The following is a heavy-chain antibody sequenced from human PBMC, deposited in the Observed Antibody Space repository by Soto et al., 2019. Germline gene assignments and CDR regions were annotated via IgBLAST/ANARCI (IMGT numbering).Heavy chain of an antibody. CDR1: GGTFSRYA. D-gene: IGHD6-13*01. CDR2: IIPMFGTT. CDR3: AKASIHGSSWYFWFDP. J-gene: IGHJ5*01. Sequence: QVQLVQSGAEVRTPGSSVKVSCKASGGTFSRYAINWVRQAPGQGLEWMGGIIPMFGTTNYAQKFKGRVTITADESTSTVYMELNTLRSEDAAVYYCAKASIHGSSWYFWFDPWGQGTLVTVSS. V-gene: IGHV1-69*01.